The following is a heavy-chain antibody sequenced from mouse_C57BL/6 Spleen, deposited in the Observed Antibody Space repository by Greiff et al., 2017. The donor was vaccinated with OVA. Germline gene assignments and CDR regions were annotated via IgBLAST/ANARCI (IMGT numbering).Heavy chain of an antibody. CDR1: GYTFTDYY. D-gene: IGHD1-1*01. CDR2: INPNHGGP. CDR3: ARVPLLLPGYFDV. J-gene: IGHJ1*03. V-gene: IGHV1-26*01. Sequence: EVQLQQSGPELVKPGASVKISCKASGYTFTDYYMNWVKQSHGKSLEWIGDINPNHGGPSYNPKFKGKATLTVDKSSSTAYMELRSLTSEDSAVYYCARVPLLLPGYFDVWGTGTTVTVSS.